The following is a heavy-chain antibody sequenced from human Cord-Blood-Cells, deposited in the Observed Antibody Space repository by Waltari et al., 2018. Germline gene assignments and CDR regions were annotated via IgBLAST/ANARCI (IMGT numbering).Heavy chain of an antibody. V-gene: IGHV3-21*01. D-gene: IGHD6-19*01. CDR2: ISSSSSYI. CDR3: AKTDSSGNY. Sequence: EVQLVESGGGLVKPGGSLSLSCAASGFTFSSYSLNWVRQAPGKGLEWVSSISSSSSYIYYADSVKGRFTISRDNAKNSLYLQMNSLRAEDTAVYYCAKTDSSGNYWGQGTLVTVSS. CDR1: GFTFSSYS. J-gene: IGHJ4*02.